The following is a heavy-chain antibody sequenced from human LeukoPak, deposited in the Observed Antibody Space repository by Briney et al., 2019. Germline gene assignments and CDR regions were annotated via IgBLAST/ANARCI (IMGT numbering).Heavy chain of an antibody. CDR2: ISSSSSTI. CDR1: GFTFSSYS. D-gene: IGHD3-22*01. CDR3: ASDYYDSSGYPDY. J-gene: IGHJ4*02. Sequence: GGSLRLSCAASGFTFSSYSVNWVRQAPGKGLEWVSYISSSSSTIYYADSVKGRFTISRDNAKNSLYLQMNSLRAEDTAVYYCASDYYDSSGYPDYWGQGTLVTVSS. V-gene: IGHV3-48*04.